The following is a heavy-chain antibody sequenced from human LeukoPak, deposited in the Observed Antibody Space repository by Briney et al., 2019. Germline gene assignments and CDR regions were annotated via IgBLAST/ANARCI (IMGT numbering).Heavy chain of an antibody. CDR1: GNTFSRYY. V-gene: IGHV1-46*01. D-gene: IGHD1-14*01. CDR3: ATSDSTTGNWFDP. CDR2: ITLTTGGA. Sequence: ASVKVSCKASGNTFSRYYFHWVRQAPGQGLDWMGIITLTTGGANYAQKFQGRVAMTRDTSTSTVYMELSSLTSGDTAVYYCATSDSTTGNWFDPWGQGTRVSVSS. J-gene: IGHJ5*02.